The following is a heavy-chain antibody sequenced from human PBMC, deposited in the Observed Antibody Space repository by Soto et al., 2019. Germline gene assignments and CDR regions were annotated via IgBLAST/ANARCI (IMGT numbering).Heavy chain of an antibody. CDR2: ISSSSSTI. J-gene: IGHJ3*02. D-gene: IGHD3-3*01. V-gene: IGHV3-48*02. CDR3: ARDLALETTSYDFWSGSHIGI. Sequence: GGSLRLSCAASGFTFSSYSMNWVRQAPGKGLEWVSYISSSSSTIYYADSVKGRFTISRDNAKNSLYLQMNSLRDEDTAVYYCARDLALETTSYDFWSGSHIGIWGQGTMVTVSS. CDR1: GFTFSSYS.